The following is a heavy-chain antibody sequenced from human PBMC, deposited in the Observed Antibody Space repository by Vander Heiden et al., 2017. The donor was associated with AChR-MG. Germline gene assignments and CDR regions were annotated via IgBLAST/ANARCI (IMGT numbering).Heavy chain of an antibody. D-gene: IGHD1-1*01. Sequence: QVQLQESGPGLVKPSETPSLTRTVSGCPISSYYWSWIRQPAGKGLEWIGRIYTSGSTNYNPSLKSRVTMSVDTSKNQFSLKLSSVTAADTAVYYCARDSGGYNWKVDPWGQGTLVTVSS. CDR3: ARDSGGYNWKVDP. V-gene: IGHV4-4*07. CDR2: IYTSGST. J-gene: IGHJ5*02. CDR1: GCPISSYY.